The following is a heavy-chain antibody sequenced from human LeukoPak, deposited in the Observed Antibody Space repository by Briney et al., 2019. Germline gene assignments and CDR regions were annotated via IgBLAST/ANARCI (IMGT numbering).Heavy chain of an antibody. J-gene: IGHJ6*02. V-gene: IGHV4-34*01. CDR2: INHSGST. CDR3: ARGGSSTSCYAGCYYGMDV. Sequence: SETLSLTCAVYGGSFSGYYWSWIRQPPGKGLEWLGEINHSGSTNYNPSLKSRVTISVDTSKNQFSLKLSSVTAADTAVYYCARGGSSTSCYAGCYYGMDVWGQGTTVTVSS. D-gene: IGHD2-2*01. CDR1: GGSFSGYY.